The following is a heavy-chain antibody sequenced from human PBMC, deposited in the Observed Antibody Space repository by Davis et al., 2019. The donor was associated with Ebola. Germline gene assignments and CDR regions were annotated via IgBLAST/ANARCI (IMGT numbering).Heavy chain of an antibody. V-gene: IGHV4-59*04. D-gene: IGHD1-26*01. CDR3: VGSPYYYYGMDV. CDR1: GGSITYYY. Sequence: SETLSLTCTVSGGSITYYYWSWIRQPPGKGLEWIGNIYYSGVTDYNPSLQSRVTISVDTSKNQFSLKLSSVTAADTAVYYCVGSPYYYYGMDVWGQGTTVTVSS. J-gene: IGHJ6*02. CDR2: IYYSGVT.